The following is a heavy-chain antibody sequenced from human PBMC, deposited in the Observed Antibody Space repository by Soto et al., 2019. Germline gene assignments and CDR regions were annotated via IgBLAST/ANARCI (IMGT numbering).Heavy chain of an antibody. Sequence: GGSMRLSCGASGLTFSSYGMHWVRQAPGKGLVWVSRVNTDESRTSYADSVKGRFTISRDNAKNTLYLQMNSLRAEDTAVYYCARVLNGQWYFDYWGQGTQVTVSS. CDR1: GLTFSSYG. J-gene: IGHJ4*02. V-gene: IGHV3-74*01. CDR2: VNTDESRT. CDR3: ARVLNGQWYFDY. D-gene: IGHD6-19*01.